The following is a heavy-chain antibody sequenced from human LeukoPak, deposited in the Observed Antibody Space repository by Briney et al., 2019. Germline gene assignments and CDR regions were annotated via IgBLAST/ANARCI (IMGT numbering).Heavy chain of an antibody. CDR2: IKQDGSEK. J-gene: IGHJ3*02. Sequence: GGSLRLSCAASGFTFSSYWVSWVRQAPEKGLEWVANIKQDGSEKSYVDSVKGRFTISRDNAKNSLYLQMNSLRDEDTALYYCARAVGATIFDIWGQGTMVTVSS. CDR3: ARAVGATIFDI. D-gene: IGHD1-26*01. V-gene: IGHV3-7*01. CDR1: GFTFSSYW.